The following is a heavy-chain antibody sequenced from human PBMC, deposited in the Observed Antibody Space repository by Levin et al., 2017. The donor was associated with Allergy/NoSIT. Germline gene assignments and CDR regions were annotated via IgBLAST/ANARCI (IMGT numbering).Heavy chain of an antibody. Sequence: PGGSLRLSCAASGFAFIDYAMHWVRQTPGKGLEWVALISTDGSNKYYADSVKDRFTISRDNSNNTVYLQMSSLRPDDTAYYVCARAPPVGHTPTFWYFELWGRGTLVAVSS. CDR2: ISTDGSNK. D-gene: IGHD2-15*01. V-gene: IGHV3-30*03. J-gene: IGHJ2*01. CDR1: GFAFIDYA. CDR3: ARAPPVGHTPTFWYFEL.